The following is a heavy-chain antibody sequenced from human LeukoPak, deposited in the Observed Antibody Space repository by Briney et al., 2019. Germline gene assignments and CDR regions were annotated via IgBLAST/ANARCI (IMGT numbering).Heavy chain of an antibody. V-gene: IGHV3-21*01. CDR3: ARDTTMVRGVIGY. D-gene: IGHD3-10*01. J-gene: IGHJ4*02. CDR1: GFTFSIYT. Sequence: GGSLRLSCAASGFTFSIYTVNWVRQAPGKGLEWVSSISSSSTFIYYADSVKGRFTISRDNAKNSLYLQMNSLRAEDTAVYYCARDTTMVRGVIGYWGQGTLVTVSS. CDR2: ISSSSTFI.